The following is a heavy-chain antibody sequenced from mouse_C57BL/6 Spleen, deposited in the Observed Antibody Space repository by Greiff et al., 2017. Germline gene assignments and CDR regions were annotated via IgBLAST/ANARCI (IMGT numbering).Heavy chain of an antibody. CDR2: INYDGSST. J-gene: IGHJ1*03. CDR1: GFTFSDYY. Sequence: EVQLVESEGGLVQPGSSMKLSCTASGFTFSDYYMAWVRQVPEKGLEWVANINYDGSSTYYLDSLKSRFIISRDNAKNILYLQMSSLTTEDTATYYCARAAYGSSSVFDVWGTGTTVTVSS. V-gene: IGHV5-16*01. D-gene: IGHD1-1*01. CDR3: ARAAYGSSSVFDV.